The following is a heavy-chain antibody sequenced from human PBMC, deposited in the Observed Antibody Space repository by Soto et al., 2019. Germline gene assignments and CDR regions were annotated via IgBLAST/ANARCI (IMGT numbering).Heavy chain of an antibody. V-gene: IGHV1-2*04. D-gene: IGHD6-13*01. J-gene: IGHJ6*02. CDR3: ARDSSSQFYGMDV. Sequence: ASVKVSCKASGYTFTSYDINWVRQATGQGLEWMGWINPNSGGTNYAQKFQGWVTMTRDTSISTAYMELSRLRSDDTAVYYCARDSSSQFYGMDVWGQGTTVTVSS. CDR2: INPNSGGT. CDR1: GYTFTSYD.